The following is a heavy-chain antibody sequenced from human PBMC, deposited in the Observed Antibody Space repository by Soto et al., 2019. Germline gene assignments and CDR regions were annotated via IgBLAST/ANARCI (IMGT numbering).Heavy chain of an antibody. CDR2: IFYSGST. CDR3: ARYAAESGSNKIDP. V-gene: IGHV4-61*01. D-gene: IGHD1-26*01. CDR1: GGSVSSRSHF. J-gene: IGHJ5*02. Sequence: QVQLQESGPGLVKPSETLSVTCTVSGGSVSSRSHFWSWIRQPPGGGLQWIGYIFYSGSTNYNPSLKSRATLSVDTSRNQFSLRLTSVTAADTAFYYCARYAAESGSNKIDPWGQGTLVTVSS.